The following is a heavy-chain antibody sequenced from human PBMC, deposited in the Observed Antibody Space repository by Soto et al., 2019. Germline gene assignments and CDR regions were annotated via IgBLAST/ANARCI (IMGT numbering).Heavy chain of an antibody. CDR3: AKGGTVTTDYYGMDV. V-gene: IGHV3-23*01. D-gene: IGHD4-17*01. Sequence: LRLSCAASGSTFRSYAMSWVRQAPLRGLEWVSAISRNGVGTYYADSVKGRFTISRDNSKNTLYLQMNSLRGDDTAVYYCAKGGTVTTDYYGMDVWGHGTTVTVSS. CDR1: GSTFRSYA. J-gene: IGHJ6*02. CDR2: ISRNGVGT.